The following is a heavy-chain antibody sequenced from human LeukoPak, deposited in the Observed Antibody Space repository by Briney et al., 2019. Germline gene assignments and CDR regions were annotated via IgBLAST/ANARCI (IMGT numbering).Heavy chain of an antibody. CDR2: IYYSGST. CDR3: ARPLNDAFDI. V-gene: IGHV4-39*01. Sequence: SETLSLTCTVSGGSISSSSYYWGWIRQPPGKGLEWIGSIYYSGSTYYNTSLKSRVTISVDTSKNQFSLKLSSVTAADTAVYYCARPLNDAFDIWGQGTMVTVSS. J-gene: IGHJ3*02. CDR1: GGSISSSSYY.